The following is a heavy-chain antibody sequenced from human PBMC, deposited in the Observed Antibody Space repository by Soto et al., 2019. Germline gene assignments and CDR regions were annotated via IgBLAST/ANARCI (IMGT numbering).Heavy chain of an antibody. V-gene: IGHV3-21*01. CDR3: MAAAGHNWFDP. J-gene: IGHJ5*02. CDR1: GFTFSSYS. CDR2: ISSSSSYI. D-gene: IGHD6-13*01. Sequence: PGGSLRLSCAASGFTFSSYSMNWVRQAPGRGLEWVSSISSSSSYIYYADSVKGRFTISRDNAKNSLYLQMNSLRAEDTVVYYCMAAAGHNWFDPWGQGTLVTVSS.